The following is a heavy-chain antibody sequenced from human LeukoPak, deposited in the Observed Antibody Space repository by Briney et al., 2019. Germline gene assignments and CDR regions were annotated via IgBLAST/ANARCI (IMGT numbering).Heavy chain of an antibody. CDR2: MKLDGSEE. CDR1: GFTFRSYW. J-gene: IGHJ5*02. Sequence: GGSLRLSCAASGFTFRSYWMSWVRQAPGKGLEWVANMKLDGSEEYYVDTVKGRFTISSDNAKNSLYLQMNSQRVDDTAVYYCARWARYCSSGSCYSWFDPWGQGTLVTVSS. V-gene: IGHV3-7*01. CDR3: ARWARYCSSGSCYSWFDP. D-gene: IGHD2-15*01.